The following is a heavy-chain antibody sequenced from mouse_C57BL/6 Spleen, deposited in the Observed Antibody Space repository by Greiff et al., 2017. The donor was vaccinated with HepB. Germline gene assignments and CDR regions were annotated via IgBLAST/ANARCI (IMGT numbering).Heavy chain of an antibody. V-gene: IGHV1-39*01. CDR3: ARLYYGSSHGDFMDY. CDR1: GYSFTDYN. CDR2: INPNYGTT. Sequence: EVQVVESGPELVKPGASVKISCKASGYSFTDYNMNWVKQSNGKSLEWIGVINPNYGTTSYNQKFKGKATLTVDQSSSTAYMQLNSLTSEDSAVYYCARLYYGSSHGDFMDYWGQGTSVTVSS. J-gene: IGHJ4*01. D-gene: IGHD1-1*01.